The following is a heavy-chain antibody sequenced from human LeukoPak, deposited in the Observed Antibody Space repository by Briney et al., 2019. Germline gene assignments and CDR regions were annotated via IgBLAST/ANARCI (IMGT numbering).Heavy chain of an antibody. D-gene: IGHD5-12*01. Sequence: ASVKVSCKASGYSFIDYDINWVRQANGQGLEWMGWMDPKTGKTGFAQNFQGRVTLNGNTATTTAYMELTSLKFEDTAVYYCASVGYGEYNFDHWGQGTQIIVSS. V-gene: IGHV1-8*01. CDR3: ASVGYGEYNFDH. CDR2: MDPKTGKT. CDR1: GYSFIDYD. J-gene: IGHJ4*02.